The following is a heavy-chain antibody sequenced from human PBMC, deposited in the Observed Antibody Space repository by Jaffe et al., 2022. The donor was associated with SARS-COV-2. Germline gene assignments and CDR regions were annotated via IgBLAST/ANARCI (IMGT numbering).Heavy chain of an antibody. V-gene: IGHV4-59*01. CDR3: ARIRLGGLDFDY. CDR2: IYYSGSI. J-gene: IGHJ4*02. D-gene: IGHD3-10*01. Sequence: QVQLQESGPGLVKPSETLSLTCTVSGGSISGYYWSWIRQLPGKGLEWIGYIYYSGSIKYNPSLKSRLTISVDTSKNQFSLKLSSVTAADTAVYYCARIRLGGLDFDYWGQGTLVTVSS. CDR1: GGSISGYY.